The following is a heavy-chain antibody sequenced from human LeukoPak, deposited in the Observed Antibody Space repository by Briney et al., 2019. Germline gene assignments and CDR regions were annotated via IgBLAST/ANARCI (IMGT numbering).Heavy chain of an antibody. CDR1: GGSISSYY. CDR3: ARNGKWELLYYFDY. D-gene: IGHD1-26*01. V-gene: IGHV4-59*01. CDR2: IYYSGST. Sequence: PSKTLSLTCTVSGGSISSYYRSWIRQPPGKGLEWIGYIYYSGSTNYNPSLKSRVTISVDTSKNQFSLKLSSVTAADTAVYYCARNGKWELLYYFDYWGQGTLVTVSS. J-gene: IGHJ4*02.